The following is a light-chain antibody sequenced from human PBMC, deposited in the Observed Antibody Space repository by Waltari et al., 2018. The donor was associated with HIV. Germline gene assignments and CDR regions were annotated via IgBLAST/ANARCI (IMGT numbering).Light chain of an antibody. V-gene: IGKV3-11*01. CDR3: QQRSDWPRST. Sequence: EFVFTQSPATLSLSPGERATLSCRASQSVSTYLAWYQQRPGQAPRLLIYDASSRATGIPARFSGSGSGTDFTLTISSLEPADFAVYYCQQRSDWPRSTFGGGTKVEIK. CDR2: DAS. CDR1: QSVSTY. J-gene: IGKJ4*01.